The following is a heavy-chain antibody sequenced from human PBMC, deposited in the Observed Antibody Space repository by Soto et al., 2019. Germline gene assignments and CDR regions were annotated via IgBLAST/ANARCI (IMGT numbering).Heavy chain of an antibody. J-gene: IGHJ6*02. D-gene: IGHD2-2*03. V-gene: IGHV4-59*01. CDR3: ARGGLDAGYGMDV. CDR1: GGSISSYY. Sequence: SETLSLTCTVSGGSISSYYWSWIRQPPGKGLEWIGYIYYSGSTNYNPSLKSRATISVDTSKNQFSLKLSSVTAADTAVYYCARGGLDAGYGMDVWGQGTTVTVSS. CDR2: IYYSGST.